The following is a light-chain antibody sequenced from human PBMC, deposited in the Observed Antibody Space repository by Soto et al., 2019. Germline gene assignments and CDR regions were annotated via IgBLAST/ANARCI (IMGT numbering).Light chain of an antibody. CDR2: DAS. J-gene: IGKJ1*01. V-gene: IGKV3-20*01. Sequence: EIVLTQSPATLSLSPGERATLSCRASENVYNYLAWYQQIPGQPPRLLIYDASNRAAGVPARFSGSGSGTDFTLTISRLEPEDFAVYYCQQFGSSPRTFGQGTKVDIK. CDR1: ENVYNY. CDR3: QQFGSSPRT.